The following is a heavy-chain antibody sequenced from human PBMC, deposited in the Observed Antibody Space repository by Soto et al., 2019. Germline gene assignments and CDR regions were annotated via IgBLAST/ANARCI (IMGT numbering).Heavy chain of an antibody. Sequence: QVQLVQSGAEVKKPGSSVKVSCKASGGTFSSYPISCVRQAPGQGLEWMGSIIPILGIANYAQKFQGRVTITADKSTSTAYMELSSLRSEDTAVYYCASSGSYIKYYVDYWGQGTLVTVSS. V-gene: IGHV1-69*02. J-gene: IGHJ4*02. D-gene: IGHD1-26*01. CDR2: IIPILGIA. CDR1: GGTFSSYP. CDR3: ASSGSYIKYYVDY.